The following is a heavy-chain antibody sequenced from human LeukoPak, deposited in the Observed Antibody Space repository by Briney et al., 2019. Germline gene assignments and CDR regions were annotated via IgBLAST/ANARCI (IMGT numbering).Heavy chain of an antibody. V-gene: IGHV4-30-2*01. CDR1: GGSISSGGYS. CDR3: ASRLNYFDY. CDR2: IYHSGST. Sequence: PSETLSLTCAVSGGSISSGGYSWSWIRQPPGKGLEWIGYIYHSGSTYYNPSLKSRVTISVDTSKNQFSLKLSSVTAADTAVYYCASRLNYFDYWGQGTLVTVSS. D-gene: IGHD1-1*01. J-gene: IGHJ4*02.